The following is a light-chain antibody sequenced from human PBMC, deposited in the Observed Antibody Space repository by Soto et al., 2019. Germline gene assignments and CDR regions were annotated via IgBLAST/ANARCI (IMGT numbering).Light chain of an antibody. CDR3: QKYGSSPWP. V-gene: IGKV3-20*01. CDR2: GAS. J-gene: IGKJ1*01. Sequence: EIVLTQSPGTLSLSPGERATLSCRASQSVSSSYLAWYQQKPGQAPRLLIYGASSRATGIPERFSGSGSGTDFTLTISRLEPEDFAVYYCQKYGSSPWPFGQGTKVEIK. CDR1: QSVSSSY.